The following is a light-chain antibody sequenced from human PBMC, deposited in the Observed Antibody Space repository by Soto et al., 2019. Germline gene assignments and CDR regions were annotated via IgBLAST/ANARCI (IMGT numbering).Light chain of an antibody. CDR1: QSGSSSY. J-gene: IGKJ4*01. Sequence: EIVWTQSPGTLSLSPGERATLSCRASQSGSSSYLAWYQQKPGQAPRLLIYGASSRATCISDRLSGSGSGTDFTLTLRILEPEDLAMYYCQQYGSSPLTFGGGTQVEIK. CDR2: GAS. CDR3: QQYGSSPLT. V-gene: IGKV3-20*01.